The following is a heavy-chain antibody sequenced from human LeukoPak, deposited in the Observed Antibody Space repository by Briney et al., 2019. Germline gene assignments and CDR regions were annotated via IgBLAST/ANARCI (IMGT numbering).Heavy chain of an antibody. J-gene: IGHJ4*02. CDR1: GFTFSRYA. V-gene: IGHV3-64D*06. CDR2: ISSNGGST. D-gene: IGHD3-10*01. Sequence: GGSLRLSCSASGFTFSRYAMHWVRQAPGKGLEYVSAISSNGGSTYYADSVRGRFTISRDNSKNTLYLQMSSLRAEDTAVYYCVKDGSGSYYTYYFDYWGQGTLVTVSS. CDR3: VKDGSGSYYTYYFDY.